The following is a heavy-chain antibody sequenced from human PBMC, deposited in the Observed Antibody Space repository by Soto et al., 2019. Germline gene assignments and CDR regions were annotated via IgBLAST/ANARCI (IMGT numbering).Heavy chain of an antibody. D-gene: IGHD4-17*01. Sequence: GGSLRLSXAASGFTFSSYALSWVRQAPGKGLEWVSAISGSGGSTYYADSVKGRFTISRDNAKNTLYLQMNSLRAEDTAVYYCAKDDEGHDYGDYVDYWGQGTLVTVSS. CDR2: ISGSGGST. J-gene: IGHJ4*02. CDR3: AKDDEGHDYGDYVDY. CDR1: GFTFSSYA. V-gene: IGHV3-23*01.